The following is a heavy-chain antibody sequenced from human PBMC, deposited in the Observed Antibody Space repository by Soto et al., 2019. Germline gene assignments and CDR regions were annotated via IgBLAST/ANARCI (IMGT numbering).Heavy chain of an antibody. J-gene: IGHJ4*02. V-gene: IGHV3-64*01. Sequence: EVQLVEPGGGLVQPGGSLRLSCAASGFTFSNYAMHWVRQAPGKGLEYVSAISSNGGSTYYANSVKGRFTISRDNSKNTLYLQMGSLRAEDMAVYYCARYSNSVADYWGQGTLVTVSS. CDR1: GFTFSNYA. CDR3: ARYSNSVADY. D-gene: IGHD6-13*01. CDR2: ISSNGGST.